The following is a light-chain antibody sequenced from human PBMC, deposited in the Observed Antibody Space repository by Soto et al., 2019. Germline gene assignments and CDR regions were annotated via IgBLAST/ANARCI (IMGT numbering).Light chain of an antibody. V-gene: IGKV3-15*01. J-gene: IGKJ2*01. CDR2: SAS. CDR1: QGVSSN. CDR3: QQYNNWPYT. Sequence: ELLMTQSPATLSVSPGERATLSCRASQGVSSNLAWYQQKPGQAPRLLIYSASTRAAGIPARFSGSGYGTEFTLTISSLQAEDFAVYFCQQYNNWPYTFGQGTKLEIK.